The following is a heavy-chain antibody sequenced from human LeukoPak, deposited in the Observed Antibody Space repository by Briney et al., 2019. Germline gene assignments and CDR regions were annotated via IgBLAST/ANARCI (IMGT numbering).Heavy chain of an antibody. J-gene: IGHJ4*02. CDR2: IYYSGST. Sequence: PSETLSLTCTVSGGSISSYYWSWIRQPPGKGLEWIGYIYYSGSTNYNPSLKSRVTISVDTSKNQFSLKLSSVTAADTAVYYCARGDYGDYVLGVFDYWGQGTLVTVSS. CDR1: GGSISSYY. D-gene: IGHD4-17*01. CDR3: ARGDYGDYVLGVFDY. V-gene: IGHV4-59*08.